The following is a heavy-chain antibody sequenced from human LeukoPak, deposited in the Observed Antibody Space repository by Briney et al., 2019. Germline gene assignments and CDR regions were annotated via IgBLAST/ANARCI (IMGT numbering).Heavy chain of an antibody. Sequence: GASVKVSCKASGYTFTSYDINWVRQATGQGLEWMGWMNPNSGNTGYAQKFQGWVTMTRDTSISTAYMELSRLRSDDTAVYYCARAIQPSHYYDSSGYPYYFDYWGQGTLVTVSS. V-gene: IGHV1-8*01. D-gene: IGHD3-22*01. CDR2: MNPNSGNT. CDR3: ARAIQPSHYYDSSGYPYYFDY. J-gene: IGHJ4*02. CDR1: GYTFTSYD.